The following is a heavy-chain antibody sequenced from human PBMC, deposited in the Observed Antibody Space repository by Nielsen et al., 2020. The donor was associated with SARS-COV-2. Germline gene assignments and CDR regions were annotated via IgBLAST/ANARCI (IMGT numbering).Heavy chain of an antibody. J-gene: IGHJ4*02. V-gene: IGHV4-34*01. CDR3: ARDTKIQLWLGPFDY. CDR1: GGSFSGYY. Sequence: SETLSLTCAVYGGSFSGYYWSWIRQPPGKGLEWIGEINHSGSTNYNPSLKSRVTISVDTSKNQFSLKLSSVTAADTALYYCARDTKIQLWLGPFDYWGQGTLVTVSS. CDR2: INHSGST. D-gene: IGHD5-18*01.